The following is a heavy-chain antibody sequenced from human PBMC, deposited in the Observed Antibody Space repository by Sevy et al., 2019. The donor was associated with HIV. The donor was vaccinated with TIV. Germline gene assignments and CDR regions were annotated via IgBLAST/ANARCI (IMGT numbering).Heavy chain of an antibody. CDR1: GYTFSSCN. Sequence: ASAKVSCKASGYTFSSCNMNWVRQAPGQGLEWMGWINTGTGDPTYVQGFTGRFVFSLDTSVSTAYLQINSLKAEDTGVYYCTRDRPNWGNDYWGQGTLVTVSS. D-gene: IGHD7-27*01. CDR2: INTGTGDP. CDR3: TRDRPNWGNDY. V-gene: IGHV7-4-1*02. J-gene: IGHJ4*02.